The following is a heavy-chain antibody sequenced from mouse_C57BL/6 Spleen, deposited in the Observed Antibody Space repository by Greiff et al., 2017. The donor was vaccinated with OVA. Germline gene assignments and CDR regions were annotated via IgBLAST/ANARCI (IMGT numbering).Heavy chain of an antibody. D-gene: IGHD1-1*01. Sequence: VQLQQPGTELVKPGASVKLSCKASGYTFTSYWMHWVKQRPGQGLEWIGNINPGNGGTNYNEKFKSKATLTVDKSSSTAYMQLSSLTSEDSAVYYCARYYYGSSYGYYAMDYWGQGTSVTVSS. CDR2: INPGNGGT. V-gene: IGHV1-53*01. CDR3: ARYYYGSSYGYYAMDY. J-gene: IGHJ4*01. CDR1: GYTFTSYW.